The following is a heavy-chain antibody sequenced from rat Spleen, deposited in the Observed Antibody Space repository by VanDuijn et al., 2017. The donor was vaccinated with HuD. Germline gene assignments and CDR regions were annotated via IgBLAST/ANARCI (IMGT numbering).Heavy chain of an antibody. Sequence: EVQLQESGPGLVKPSHSLSLTCSVTGYSITSNYWGWIRKFPGNKMEWMGYIDFSGSTGYIPPLKSRISITRDTSKNQFFLQVNSVTTEDTATYYCGRGQYRYNWIDYWGQGVMVTVSS. CDR1: GYSITSNY. D-gene: IGHD1-5*01. J-gene: IGHJ2*01. CDR3: GRGQYRYNWIDY. V-gene: IGHV3-1*01. CDR2: IDFSGST.